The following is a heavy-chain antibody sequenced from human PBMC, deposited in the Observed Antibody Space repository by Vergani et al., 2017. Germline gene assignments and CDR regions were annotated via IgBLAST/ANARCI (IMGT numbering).Heavy chain of an antibody. CDR1: GGSMSGYY. J-gene: IGHJ4*02. D-gene: IGHD1-14*01. CDR3: ARHQIGRYTEY. V-gene: IGHV4-59*08. Sequence: QVRLQESGPGLVKPSETLSLTCSVSGGSMSGYYWSWIRQPPGKELEWIGYMYHSGSTNYNPSLETRVTISGDTSKNQISLQVTSVTAADTAVYYCARHQIGRYTEYWGQGILVTVSS. CDR2: MYHSGST.